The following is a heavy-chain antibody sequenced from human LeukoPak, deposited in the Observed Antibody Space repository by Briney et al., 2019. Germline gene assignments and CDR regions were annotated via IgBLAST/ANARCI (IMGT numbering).Heavy chain of an antibody. Sequence: GGSLRLSCTASGFTFSSYAMHWVRQAPGKGLEWVAVISYDGSNKYYADSVKGRFTISRDNSKNTLYLQMNSLRAEDTAVYYCARVDYYGSGSYYNFLDYYYGMDVWGQGTTVTVSS. CDR3: ARVDYYGSGSYYNFLDYYYGMDV. CDR1: GFTFSSYA. V-gene: IGHV3-30-3*01. CDR2: ISYDGSNK. D-gene: IGHD3-10*01. J-gene: IGHJ6*02.